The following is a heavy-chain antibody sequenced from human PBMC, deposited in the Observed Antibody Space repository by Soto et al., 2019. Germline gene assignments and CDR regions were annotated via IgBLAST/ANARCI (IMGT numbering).Heavy chain of an antibody. CDR1: GFSLSTSGVG. Sequence: SGPTLVNPTQTLTLTCTFSGFSLSTSGVGVGWIRQPPGKALEWLALIYWDDDKRYSPSLKSRLTITKDTSKNQVVLTMTNMDPVDTATYYCAHRGWYYDILTSSYYFDYWGQGTLVTVSS. J-gene: IGHJ4*02. CDR2: IYWDDDK. D-gene: IGHD3-9*01. CDR3: AHRGWYYDILTSSYYFDY. V-gene: IGHV2-5*02.